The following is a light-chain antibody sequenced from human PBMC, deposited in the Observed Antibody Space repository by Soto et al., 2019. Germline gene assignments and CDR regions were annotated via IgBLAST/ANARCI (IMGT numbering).Light chain of an antibody. CDR2: AAS. CDR1: HSINTSF. J-gene: IGKJ3*01. V-gene: IGKV3-20*01. Sequence: EIVVTQSPGAVSFSPGDRSTLSCRASHSINTSFLAWFQQKPGQAPRLLIYAASTRATGIPDRFSGSASETDFTLTINRLEPEDSAVYYCQQYASAPFSLGPGTKVDIK. CDR3: QQYASAPFS.